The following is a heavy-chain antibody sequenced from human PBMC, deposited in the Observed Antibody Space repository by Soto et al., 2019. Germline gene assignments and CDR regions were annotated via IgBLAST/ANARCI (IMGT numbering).Heavy chain of an antibody. V-gene: IGHV1-69*12. CDR3: ERLGTIVVLTVDREDAFDI. D-gene: IGHD2-21*02. CDR1: GGTFSSYA. Sequence: QVQLVQSGAEVKKPGSSVKVSCKASGGTFSSYAISWVRQAPGQGLEWVGGIIPIFGTANYAQKFQGRVTITADGSTSTAYMELSSLRSEDTAVYYCERLGTIVVLTVDREDAFDIWGQGTMVTVSS. CDR2: IIPIFGTA. J-gene: IGHJ3*02.